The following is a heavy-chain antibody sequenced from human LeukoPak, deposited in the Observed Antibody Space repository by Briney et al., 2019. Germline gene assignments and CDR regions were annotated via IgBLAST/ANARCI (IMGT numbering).Heavy chain of an antibody. V-gene: IGHV5-51*01. CDR2: IYPRDSDT. D-gene: IGHD6-19*01. CDR3: AIAVAGLCWFDP. Sequence: GESLKISCEGSGXTFTSYWIGWVRQMPGKGLEWMGIIYPRDSDTRYSPSFQGQVTISADKSISTAYLQWSSLKASDTAMYYCAIAVAGLCWFDPWGQGTLVTVSS. CDR1: GXTFTSYW. J-gene: IGHJ5*02.